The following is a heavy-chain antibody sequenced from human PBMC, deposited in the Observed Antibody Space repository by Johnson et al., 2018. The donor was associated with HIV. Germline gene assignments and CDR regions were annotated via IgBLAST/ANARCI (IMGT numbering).Heavy chain of an antibody. J-gene: IGHJ3*02. CDR3: AKGDYNFWSGDAFDI. CDR2: ISYDGSNK. Sequence: QVQLVESGGGVVQPGRSLRLSCAASGFTFSSYAMHWVRQAPGKGLEWVAVISYDGSNKYYAESVKGRFTISRDNSKNTLYLQMNSLRAEDTAVYYCAKGDYNFWSGDAFDIWGQGTMVTVSS. V-gene: IGHV3-30-3*01. CDR1: GFTFSSYA. D-gene: IGHD3-3*01.